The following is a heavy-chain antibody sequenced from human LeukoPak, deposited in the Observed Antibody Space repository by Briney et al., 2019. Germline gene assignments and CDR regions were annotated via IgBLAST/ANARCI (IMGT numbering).Heavy chain of an antibody. V-gene: IGHV1-18*01. CDR3: ARDRVRPKWLPPHAFDI. CDR2: ISAYNGNT. D-gene: IGHD5-12*01. Sequence: KPGASVKVSCKASGYTFTSYGISWVRQAPGQGLEWMGWISAYNGNTNYAQKLQGRVTMTTDTSTSTAYMELRSLRSDDTAVYYCARDRVRPKWLPPHAFDIWGQGTMVTVSS. CDR1: GYTFTSYG. J-gene: IGHJ3*02.